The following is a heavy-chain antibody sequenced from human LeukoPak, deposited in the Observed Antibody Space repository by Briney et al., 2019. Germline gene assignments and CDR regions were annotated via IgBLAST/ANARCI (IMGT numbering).Heavy chain of an antibody. CDR1: SGSFSGYY. CDR3: ASDRIEVDAFDI. CDR2: INHGVRT. V-gene: IGHV4-34*01. Sequence: SETLSLTCSVYSGSFSGYYWGWIRQPPGKGLEWLGEINHGVRTNYNPSLKSRVTMSLDTSKNQFSLKLSSLTAADTAGYYCASDRIEVDAFDIWGQGTIVTVSS. D-gene: IGHD2-15*01. J-gene: IGHJ3*02.